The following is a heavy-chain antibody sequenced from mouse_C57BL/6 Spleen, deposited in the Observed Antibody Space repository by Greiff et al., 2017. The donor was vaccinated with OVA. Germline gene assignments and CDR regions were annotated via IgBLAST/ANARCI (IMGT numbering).Heavy chain of an antibody. CDR3: ARPRDYYGSPYFDY. Sequence: EVKLVESGGGLVKPGGSLKLSCAASGFTFSDYGMHWVRQAPEKGLEWVAYISSGSSTIYYAETVKGRFTISRDNAKNTLVLQMTSLRYEDTARYYCARPRDYYGSPYFDYWGQGTTLTVSS. CDR1: GFTFSDYG. D-gene: IGHD1-1*01. CDR2: ISSGSSTI. V-gene: IGHV5-17*01. J-gene: IGHJ2*01.